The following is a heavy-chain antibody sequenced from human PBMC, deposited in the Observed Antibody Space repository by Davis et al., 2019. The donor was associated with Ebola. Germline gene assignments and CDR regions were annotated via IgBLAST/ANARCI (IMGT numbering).Heavy chain of an antibody. D-gene: IGHD3/OR15-3a*01. CDR1: GYTFTSYG. Sequence: ASVKVSCKASGYTFTSYGISWVRQAPGQGLEWMGWMNPKSGNTGYAQKFQARVSMTRNTSISTAYMELNSLRSEDTAVYYCARGSRTLDIWGQGTVVTVSS. J-gene: IGHJ3*02. V-gene: IGHV1-8*02. CDR2: MNPKSGNT. CDR3: ARGSRTLDI.